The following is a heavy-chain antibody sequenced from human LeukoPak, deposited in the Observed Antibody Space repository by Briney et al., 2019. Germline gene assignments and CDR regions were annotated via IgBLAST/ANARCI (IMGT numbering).Heavy chain of an antibody. D-gene: IGHD3-22*01. V-gene: IGHV4-34*01. CDR3: ASSEITMIVVAPAPYFDY. Sequence: SETLSLTCAVYGGSFSGYYWSWIRQPPGKGLEWIGEINHSGSTNYNPSLKSRVTILVDTSKNQFSLKLSSVTAADTAVYYCASSEITMIVVAPAPYFDYWGQGTLVTVSS. CDR1: GGSFSGYY. J-gene: IGHJ4*02. CDR2: INHSGST.